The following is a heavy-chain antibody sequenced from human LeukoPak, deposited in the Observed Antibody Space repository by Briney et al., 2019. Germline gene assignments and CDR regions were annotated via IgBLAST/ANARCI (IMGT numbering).Heavy chain of an antibody. D-gene: IGHD6-13*01. CDR2: IYYSGST. CDR1: GGSISSGDYY. Sequence: SSQTLSLTCTVSGGSISSGDYYWSWIRQPPGKGLEWIGYIYYSGSTYYNPSLKSRVTISVDTSKNQFSLKLSSVTAADTAVYYCARSGSIAAVFDYWGQGTLVTVSS. J-gene: IGHJ4*02. V-gene: IGHV4-30-4*01. CDR3: ARSGSIAAVFDY.